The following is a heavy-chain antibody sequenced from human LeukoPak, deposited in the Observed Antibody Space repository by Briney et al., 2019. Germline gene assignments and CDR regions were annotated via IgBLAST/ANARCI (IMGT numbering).Heavy chain of an antibody. CDR3: ARDRGAGTGMDV. J-gene: IGHJ6*02. CDR2: IKQDGSEK. CDR1: GFTFSSYW. V-gene: IGHV3-7*01. Sequence: PGGSLRLSCAASGFTFSSYWMSWVRQAPGKGLEWVANIKQDGSEKYYVDSVKGRFTISRDNSKNTLYLQMNGLRAEDTAVYYCARDRGAGTGMDVWGQGTTVTVSS. D-gene: IGHD3-10*01.